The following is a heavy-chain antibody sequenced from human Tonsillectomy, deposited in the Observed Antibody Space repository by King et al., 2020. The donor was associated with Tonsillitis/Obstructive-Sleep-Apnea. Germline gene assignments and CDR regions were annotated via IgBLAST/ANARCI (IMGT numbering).Heavy chain of an antibody. J-gene: IGHJ4*02. V-gene: IGHV1-46*01. CDR2: INPSGGST. CDR1: GYTFTSYY. D-gene: IGHD2-2*01. CDR3: ARDASLNDIVVVPAATAPFDY. Sequence: VQLVESGAEVKKPGASVKVSCKASGYTFTSYYMHWVRQAPGQGLEWMGIINPSGGSTSYAQKFQGRVTMTRDTSTSTVYMELSSLRSEDTAVYYCARDASLNDIVVVPAATAPFDYXGQGTLVTVSS.